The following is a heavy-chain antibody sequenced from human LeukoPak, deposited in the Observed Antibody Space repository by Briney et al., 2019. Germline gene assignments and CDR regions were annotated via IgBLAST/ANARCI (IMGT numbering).Heavy chain of an antibody. J-gene: IGHJ4*02. V-gene: IGHV3-30*03. CDR2: ISYDGSNK. Sequence: GGSLRLSCAASGFTFSSYSMNWVRQAPGKGLEWVAVISYDGSNKYYADSVKGRFTISRDNSKNTLYLQMNSLRAEDAAVYYCARVTAIYPMIVVAPFDYWGQGTLVTVSS. CDR1: GFTFSSYS. CDR3: ARVTAIYPMIVVAPFDY. D-gene: IGHD3-22*01.